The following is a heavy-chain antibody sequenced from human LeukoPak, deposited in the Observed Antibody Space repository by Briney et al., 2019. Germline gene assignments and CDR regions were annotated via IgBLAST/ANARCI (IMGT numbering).Heavy chain of an antibody. V-gene: IGHV1-24*01. Sequence: ASVKVSCKVSGYTLTELSMHWVRQAPGKGLEWMGGFDPEDGETIYAQKFQGRVTMTEDTSTDTAYMELSSLRSEDTAVYYCATNQDDYVWGSYRNWGQGTLVTVSS. D-gene: IGHD3-16*02. CDR1: GYTLTELS. J-gene: IGHJ4*02. CDR3: ATNQDDYVWGSYRN. CDR2: FDPEDGET.